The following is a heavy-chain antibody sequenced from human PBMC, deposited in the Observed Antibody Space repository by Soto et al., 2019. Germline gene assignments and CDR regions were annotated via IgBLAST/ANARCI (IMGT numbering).Heavy chain of an antibody. CDR1: GGSISSYY. CDR3: ARHTGGAPYDYGGYYFYIGFDI. Sequence: SETLSFTCTVSGGSISSYYWSWIRQPPGKGLEWIGYIYYSGSTNYNPSLKSRVTISVDTSKNQFSLNLSSVTAADTAVYYCARHTGGAPYDYGGYYFYIGFDIWGQGTMVTVSS. D-gene: IGHD4-17*01. J-gene: IGHJ3*02. CDR2: IYYSGST. V-gene: IGHV4-59*08.